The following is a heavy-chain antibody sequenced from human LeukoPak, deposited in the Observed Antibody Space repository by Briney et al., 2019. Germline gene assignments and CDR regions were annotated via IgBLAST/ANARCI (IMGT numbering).Heavy chain of an antibody. CDR2: IRYDGSNK. CDR1: GFTFSSYG. Sequence: GGSLRLSCAVSGFTFSSYGMHWVRQAPGKGLEWVAFIRYDGSNKYYADSVEGRFTISRDNSKNTLYLQMNSLRAEDTAVYYCAKDKQWLVDYWGQGTLVTVSS. J-gene: IGHJ4*02. D-gene: IGHD6-19*01. V-gene: IGHV3-30*02. CDR3: AKDKQWLVDY.